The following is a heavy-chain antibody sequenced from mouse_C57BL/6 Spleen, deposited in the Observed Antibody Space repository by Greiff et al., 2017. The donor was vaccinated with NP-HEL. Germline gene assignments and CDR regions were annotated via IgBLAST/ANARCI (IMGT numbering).Heavy chain of an antibody. Sequence: QVQLKESGAELVKPGASVKISCKASGYAFSSYWMNWVKQRPGKGLEWIGQIYPGDGDTNYNGKFKGKATLTADKSSSTAYMQVSSLSSRESAVYFCARVLSYYAMGYWGQGTSVTVSS. CDR3: ARVLSYYAMGY. D-gene: IGHD2-14*01. CDR1: GYAFSSYW. CDR2: IYPGDGDT. V-gene: IGHV1-80*01. J-gene: IGHJ4*01.